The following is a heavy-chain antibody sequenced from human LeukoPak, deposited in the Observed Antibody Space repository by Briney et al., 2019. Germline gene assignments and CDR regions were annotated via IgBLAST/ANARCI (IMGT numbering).Heavy chain of an antibody. J-gene: IGHJ4*02. V-gene: IGHV4-61*02. CDR1: GGSINSSSYY. CDR2: IDTSGST. Sequence: SETLSLTCTVSGGSINSSSYYWSWIRQPAGKGLEWIGRIDTSGSTNYNPSLKSRVTISVDTSKNQFSLKLSSVTAADTAVYYCAREGGYSYGDAPLHFDYWGQGTLVTVSS. CDR3: AREGGYSYGDAPLHFDY. D-gene: IGHD5-18*01.